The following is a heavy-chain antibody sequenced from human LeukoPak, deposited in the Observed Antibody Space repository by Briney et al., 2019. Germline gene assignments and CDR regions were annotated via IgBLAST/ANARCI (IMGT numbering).Heavy chain of an antibody. CDR2: IYTSGST. CDR3: ARAPKYLTADSSYYYYMDV. D-gene: IGHD2/OR15-2a*01. V-gene: IGHV4-4*07. CDR1: GGSISSYY. Sequence: NPSETLSLTCTVSGGSISSYYWSWIRQPAGKGLEWIGRIYTSGSTNYNPSLKSRVTMSVDTSKNQFSLKLSSVTAADTAVYYCARAPKYLTADSSYYYYMDVWGKGTTVTVSS. J-gene: IGHJ6*03.